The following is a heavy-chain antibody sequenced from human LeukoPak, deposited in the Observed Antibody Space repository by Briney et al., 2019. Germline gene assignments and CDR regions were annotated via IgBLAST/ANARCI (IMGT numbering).Heavy chain of an antibody. J-gene: IGHJ4*02. CDR1: GFTFSSYA. CDR3: AKVVGTDEGADY. Sequence: GGSLRLSCAASGFTFSSYAMSWVRQAQGKGLEWVSAISGSGGSTYYADPVKGRFTISRDNSKNTLFLQMNSLRAEDTAVYYCAKVVGTDEGADYWGQGTLVTVSS. CDR2: ISGSGGST. D-gene: IGHD2-2*01. V-gene: IGHV3-23*01.